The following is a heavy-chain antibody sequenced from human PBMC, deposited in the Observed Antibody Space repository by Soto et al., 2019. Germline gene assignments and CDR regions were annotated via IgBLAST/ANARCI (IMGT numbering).Heavy chain of an antibody. V-gene: IGHV1-18*01. CDR3: AWGGAIYDSSGSSYYGMDV. CDR2: ISANNGDT. J-gene: IGHJ6*02. CDR1: GYTFTSYG. Sequence: ASVMVSCKASGYTFTSYGISWVRQAPGQGLEWMGWISANNGDTNYAQKFQGWVTMTRDTSISTADMELRRLRSDDTAVYYCAWGGAIYDSSGSSYYGMDVWGQGTTVTVSS. D-gene: IGHD3-22*01.